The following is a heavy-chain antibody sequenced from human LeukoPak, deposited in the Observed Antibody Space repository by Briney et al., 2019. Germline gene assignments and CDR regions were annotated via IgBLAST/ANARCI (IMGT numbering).Heavy chain of an antibody. CDR3: ATRPNLYYYGSGGYMDY. CDR1: GFTFSSYA. Sequence: GGSLRLSCAASGFTFSSYAMSWVRQAPGKGLEWVSAISGSGGSTYYADSVKGRFTISRDNSKNTLYLQMNSLRAEDTAVYYCATRPNLYYYGSGGYMDYWGQGTLVTVSS. V-gene: IGHV3-23*01. J-gene: IGHJ4*02. CDR2: ISGSGGST. D-gene: IGHD3-10*01.